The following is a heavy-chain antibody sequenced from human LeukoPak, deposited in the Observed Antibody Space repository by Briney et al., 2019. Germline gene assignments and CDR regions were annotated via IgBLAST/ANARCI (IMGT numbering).Heavy chain of an antibody. CDR3: ARDPSVYYYMDV. CDR2: VNPNSGDT. CDR1: GYTFTGYY. Sequence: GASVKVSCKASGYTFTGYYLHWVRQAPGQGLEWMGCVNPNSGDTNYAQKFQGRVTMTRDTSISTAYMELSRLRSDDTAVYYCARDPSVYYYMDVWGKGTTVTVSS. V-gene: IGHV1-2*02. J-gene: IGHJ6*03.